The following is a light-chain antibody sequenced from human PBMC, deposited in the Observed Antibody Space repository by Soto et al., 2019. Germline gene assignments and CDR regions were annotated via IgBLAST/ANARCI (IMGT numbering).Light chain of an antibody. CDR2: GAS. V-gene: IGKV3-20*01. J-gene: IGKJ1*01. CDR3: QQYDRSPPSWT. CDR1: QSVSSNY. Sequence: EIVLTQSPGTLSLSPGERATLSCRASQSVSSNYLAWYQQKPGQAPRLLIYGASSRATGIPDRFSGSGSGTDFTLTISRLEPEDFAVYHCQQYDRSPPSWTFGQGTTVE.